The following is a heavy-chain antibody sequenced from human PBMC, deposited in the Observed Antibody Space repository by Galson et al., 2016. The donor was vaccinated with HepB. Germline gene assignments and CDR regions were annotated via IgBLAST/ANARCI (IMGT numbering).Heavy chain of an antibody. V-gene: IGHV3-30*01. CDR2: ISDDGSNE. CDR1: GFTFSTYA. CDR3: ARAATRFLEWIFGY. J-gene: IGHJ4*02. D-gene: IGHD3-3*01. Sequence: SLRLSCAAPGFTFSTYAMHWVRQAPGKGLEWVAVISDDGSNEYYADSVEGRFTISRDNPKNTVYLQMNSLRTDDTAVYYCARAATRFLEWIFGYWGQGTLVTVSS.